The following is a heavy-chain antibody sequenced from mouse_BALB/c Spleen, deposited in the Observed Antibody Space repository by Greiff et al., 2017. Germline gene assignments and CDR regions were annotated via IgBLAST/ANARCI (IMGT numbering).Heavy chain of an antibody. CDR1: GFTFSSYG. J-gene: IGHJ4*01. CDR2: INSNGGST. V-gene: IGHV5-6-3*01. CDR3: ARSYDYDERDAMDY. Sequence: EVKLVESGGGLVQPGGSLKLSCAASGFTFSSYGMSWVRQTPDKRLELVATINSNGGSTYYPDSVKGRFTISRDNAKNTLYLQMSSLKSEDTARYYGARSYDYDERDAMDYWGQGTSVTVSS. D-gene: IGHD2-4*01.